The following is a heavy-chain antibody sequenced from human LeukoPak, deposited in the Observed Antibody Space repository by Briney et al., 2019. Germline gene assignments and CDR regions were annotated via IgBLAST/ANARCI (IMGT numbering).Heavy chain of an antibody. CDR3: TKRTWGVYPYY. D-gene: IGHD3-10*01. V-gene: IGHV3-23*01. CDR1: GFTFRDYA. J-gene: IGHJ4*02. Sequence: PGGSLRLSCTGSGFTFRDYAMTWVRQAPGKGLEWVSSISGSGGATYYADSVKGRFTISRDNSKNTLYLQLDSLRAEDTAVYYCTKRTWGVYPYYWGQETLVTVSS. CDR2: ISGSGGAT.